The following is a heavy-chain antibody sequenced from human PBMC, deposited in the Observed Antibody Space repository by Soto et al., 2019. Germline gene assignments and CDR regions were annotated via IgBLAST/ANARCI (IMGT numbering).Heavy chain of an antibody. D-gene: IGHD3-16*01. CDR2: MCYTGIT. CDR3: ARKEDGHNRLFDY. Sequence: QVQLQESGPGLVKPSETLSLTCTVSGGSISSRGYCWGWIRQPPGKGLEWIESMCYTGITHYNPSIKSRITVALDTSKKQFSLSLSSVTAADTAVYYCARKEDGHNRLFDYWGQGILVTVSS. J-gene: IGHJ4*02. CDR1: GGSISSRGYC. V-gene: IGHV4-39*01.